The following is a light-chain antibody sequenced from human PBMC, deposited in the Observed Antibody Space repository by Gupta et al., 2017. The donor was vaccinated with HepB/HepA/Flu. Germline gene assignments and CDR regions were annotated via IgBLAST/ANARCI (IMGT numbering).Light chain of an antibody. Sequence: EIVLTQSPATLALSPGERVTLSCRASQNIRTSLAWYQHKPGLAPRLLIYDVSNRATGVPARFAGSGSGTDFTLAISSLEPEDFAVYYCQQRSKWPRTFGQGTRVES. J-gene: IGKJ1*01. CDR3: QQRSKWPRT. CDR2: DVS. V-gene: IGKV3-11*01. CDR1: QNIRTS.